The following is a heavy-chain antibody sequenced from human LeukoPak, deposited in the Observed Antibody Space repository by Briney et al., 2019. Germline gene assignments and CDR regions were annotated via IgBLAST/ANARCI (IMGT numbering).Heavy chain of an antibody. V-gene: IGHV4-59*05. CDR2: IYYSGST. J-gene: IGHJ6*03. CDR3: ARAYYDFWSGYSLYMDV. Sequence: SETLSLTCTVSGGSISSYYWSWIRQPPGKGLEWIGSIYYSGSTYYNPSLKSRVTISVDTSKNQFSLKLSSVTAADTAVYYCARAYYDFWSGYSLYMDVWGKGTTVTVSS. D-gene: IGHD3-3*01. CDR1: GGSISSYY.